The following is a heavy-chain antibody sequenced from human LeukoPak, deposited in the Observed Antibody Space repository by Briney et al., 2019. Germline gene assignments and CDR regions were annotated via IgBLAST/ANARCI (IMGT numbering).Heavy chain of an antibody. D-gene: IGHD1-26*01. V-gene: IGHV3-9*01. CDR2: ISWNSGSI. CDR3: AKDRVGATIGAFDY. J-gene: IGHJ4*02. Sequence: GRSLRLSCAASGFTFDDYAMHWVRQAPGKGLEWVSGISWNSGSIGYADSVKGRFTISRDNAKNSLYLQMNSLRAEDTAVYYCAKDRVGATIGAFDYWGQGTLVTVSS. CDR1: GFTFDDYA.